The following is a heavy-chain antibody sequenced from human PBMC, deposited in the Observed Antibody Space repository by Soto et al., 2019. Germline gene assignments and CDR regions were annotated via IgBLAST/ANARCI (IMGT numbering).Heavy chain of an antibody. CDR1: GGSISSSSYY. CDR2: IYYSGST. J-gene: IGHJ4*02. D-gene: IGHD3-22*01. CDR3: ARHGMDYYASSCYYYSPYYFDY. V-gene: IGHV4-39*01. Sequence: SERLSLTCSVSGGSISSSSYYWGGVRRPPGKGLEWIGSIYYSGSTYYNPSLKSRVTISVDTSKNQFSLKLSSVTAADTAVYYCARHGMDYYASSCYYYSPYYFDYWGQGTLVTV.